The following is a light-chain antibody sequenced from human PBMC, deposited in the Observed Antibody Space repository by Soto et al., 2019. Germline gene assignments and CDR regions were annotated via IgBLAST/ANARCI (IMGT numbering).Light chain of an antibody. CDR1: SSNIGAGYD. Sequence: QTVVTQPPSVSGAPGQRVTISCTGSSSNIGAGYDVHWYQQLPGTAPKVLIYDKSSRPSGVPDRFADSKSGTSASLAISSLQADDEANYYCQCFDSSLSGWVFGGGTKLTVL. V-gene: IGLV1-40*01. CDR2: DKS. CDR3: QCFDSSLSGWV. J-gene: IGLJ3*02.